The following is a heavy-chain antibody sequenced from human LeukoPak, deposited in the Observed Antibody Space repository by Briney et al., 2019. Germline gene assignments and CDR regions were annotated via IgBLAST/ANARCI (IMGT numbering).Heavy chain of an antibody. J-gene: IGHJ6*02. CDR2: ISYDGSNK. V-gene: IGHV3-30-3*01. CDR1: GFTFSSYA. D-gene: IGHD3-3*01. Sequence: AGGSLRLSCAASGFTFSSYAMHWVRQAPGKGLEWVAVISYDGSNKYYADSVKGRFTISRDKSKNTLYLQMNSLRAEDTAVYYCARGEYYDFWSGYYPLHYYGMDVWGQGTTVTVSS. CDR3: ARGEYYDFWSGYYPLHYYGMDV.